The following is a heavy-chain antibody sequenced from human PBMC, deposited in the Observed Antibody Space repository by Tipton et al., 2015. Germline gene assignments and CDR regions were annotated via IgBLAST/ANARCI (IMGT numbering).Heavy chain of an antibody. CDR1: GGSINSSSSY. Sequence: TLSLTCTVSGGSINSSSSYWGWIRQPPGKGLEWIGYIYSSATTSYSSALRSRVTISVDTSKNQFSLNLRSVTAADTAVYFCAKTHGAYDWYLDHWGQGTLVTVSS. V-gene: IGHV4-61*05. D-gene: IGHD5-12*01. CDR2: IYSSATT. J-gene: IGHJ4*02. CDR3: AKTHGAYDWYLDH.